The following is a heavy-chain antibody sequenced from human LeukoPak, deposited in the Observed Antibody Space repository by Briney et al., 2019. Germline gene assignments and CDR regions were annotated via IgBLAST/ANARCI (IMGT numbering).Heavy chain of an antibody. CDR3: ARGRDYEFPYYYYYMDV. D-gene: IGHD4-17*01. Sequence: GGSLRLSCAASGFTFSSYAMHWVRQAPGKGLEWVAGISYDGSNKYYADSVKGRFTISRDNSNDTLFLKINRLRAEDTAVYYCARGRDYEFPYYYYYMDVWGKGTTVTVSS. CDR2: ISYDGSNK. J-gene: IGHJ6*03. V-gene: IGHV3-30*04. CDR1: GFTFSSYA.